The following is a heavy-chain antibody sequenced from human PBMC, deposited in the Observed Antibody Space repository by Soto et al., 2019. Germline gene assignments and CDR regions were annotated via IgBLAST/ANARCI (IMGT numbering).Heavy chain of an antibody. CDR2: IYYSGST. J-gene: IGHJ4*02. CDR3: ARELAAAGNFDY. CDR1: GGPISSYY. V-gene: IGHV4-59*01. Sequence: QVQLQESGPGLVKPSETLSLTCTVSGGPISSYYWSWIRQPPGKGLEWIGYIYYSGSTNYNPSLKSRVTIAVDTSKNQFSLKLSSVTAADTAVYYCARELAAAGNFDYWGQGTLVTVSS. D-gene: IGHD6-13*01.